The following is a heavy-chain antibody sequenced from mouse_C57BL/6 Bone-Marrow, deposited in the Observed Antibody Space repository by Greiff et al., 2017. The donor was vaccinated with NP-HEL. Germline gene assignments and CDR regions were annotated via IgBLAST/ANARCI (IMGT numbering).Heavy chain of an antibody. CDR2: INYDGSST. D-gene: IGHD1-1*01. V-gene: IGHV5-16*01. CDR1: GFTFSDYY. CDR3: ARDRGYYYGSSPHWYFDV. Sequence: EVKLVESEGGLVQPGSSMKLSCTASGFTFSDYYMAWVRQVPEKGLEWVANINYDGSSTYYLDSLKSRFIISRDNAKNILYLQMSSLKSEDTATYYCARDRGYYYGSSPHWYFDVWGTGTTVTVSS. J-gene: IGHJ1*03.